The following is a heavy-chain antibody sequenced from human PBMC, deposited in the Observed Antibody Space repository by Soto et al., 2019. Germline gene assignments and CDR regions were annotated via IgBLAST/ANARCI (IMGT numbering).Heavy chain of an antibody. V-gene: IGHV4-30-4*01. D-gene: IGHD5-12*01. CDR1: GGSISSGDYY. CDR3: ARDPIDSGYGGYGMDV. Sequence: PSETLSLTCTVSGGSISSGDYYWSWIRQPPGKGLEWIGYIYYSGNTYYNPSLKSRVTISVDTSKNQFSLKLSSVTAADTAVYYCARDPIDSGYGGYGMDVWGQGTTVTVSS. CDR2: IYYSGNT. J-gene: IGHJ6*02.